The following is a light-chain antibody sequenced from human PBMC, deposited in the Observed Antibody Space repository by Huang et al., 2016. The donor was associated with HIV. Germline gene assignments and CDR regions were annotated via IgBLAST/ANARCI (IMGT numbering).Light chain of an antibody. CDR2: AAS. CDR1: QGISNS. CDR3: QQYWSTPPAT. J-gene: IGKJ1*01. Sequence: DIQMTQSPSSLPASVGDRVTITCRASQGISNSLAWYQQKPGKAPKLLLYAASKLESGVPSRFSGSASGTDYTLTISSLQPEDFATYYCQQYWSTPPATFDQGTKVEIK. V-gene: IGKV1-NL1*01.